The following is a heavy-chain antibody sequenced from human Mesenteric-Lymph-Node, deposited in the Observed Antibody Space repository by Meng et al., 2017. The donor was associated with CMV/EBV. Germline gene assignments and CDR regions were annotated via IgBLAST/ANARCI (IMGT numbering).Heavy chain of an antibody. Sequence: GESLKISCAASGFTFSSYGMHWVRQAPGKGLEWVSYISSSSTIYYADSVKGRFTISRDNAKNSLYLQMNSLRAEDTAVYYCARVLDGNSFDYWGQGTLVTVSS. CDR2: ISSSSTI. J-gene: IGHJ4*02. CDR1: GFTFSSYG. V-gene: IGHV3-48*04. CDR3: ARVLDGNSFDY. D-gene: IGHD4-17*01.